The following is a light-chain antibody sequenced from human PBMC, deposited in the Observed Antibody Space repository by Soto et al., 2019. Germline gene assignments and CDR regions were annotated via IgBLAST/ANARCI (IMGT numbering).Light chain of an antibody. CDR2: DVN. Sequence: QSALTQPASVSGSPGQSVTISCTGTSSDIGAYNFVSWYQQHPGKAPKLMLYDVNIRPSGVPNRFSGSKSGNTVSLTISGLQAEDEADYYCTSWTTSTTMIFGGGTKVTVL. V-gene: IGLV2-14*03. J-gene: IGLJ2*01. CDR1: SSDIGAYNF. CDR3: TSWTTSTTMI.